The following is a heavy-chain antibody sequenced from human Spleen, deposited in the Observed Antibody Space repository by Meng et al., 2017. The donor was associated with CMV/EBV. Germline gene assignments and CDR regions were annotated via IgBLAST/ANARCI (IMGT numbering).Heavy chain of an antibody. V-gene: IGHV3-21*04. CDR2: ISSSSSYI. J-gene: IGHJ4*02. CDR1: GFTFSSYS. Sequence: GGSLRLSCAASGFTFSSYSMNWVRQAPGKGLEWVSSISSSSSYIYYADSVKGRFTISRDNAKNSLYLQMNSLRAEDTAFYYCARDQRDGSSWTEYWGQGTLVTVSS. D-gene: IGHD3-22*01. CDR3: ARDQRDGSSWTEY.